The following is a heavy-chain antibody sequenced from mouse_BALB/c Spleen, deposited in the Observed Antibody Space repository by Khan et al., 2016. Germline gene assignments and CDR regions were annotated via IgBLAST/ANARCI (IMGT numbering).Heavy chain of an antibody. CDR1: GYSITSDYA. D-gene: IGHD1-2*01. CDR3: TRAPTATRYCDV. J-gene: IGHJ1*01. Sequence: EVELVESGPGLVKPSQSLSLTCTVTGYSITSDYAWNWIRQFPGNKLEWMGYIRYSGSTTYNPSLNSRISITRDTSKNQFFLQLYSVTTEDTAAYYGTRAPTATRYCDVWGAGTTVTVSS. V-gene: IGHV3-2*02. CDR2: IRYSGST.